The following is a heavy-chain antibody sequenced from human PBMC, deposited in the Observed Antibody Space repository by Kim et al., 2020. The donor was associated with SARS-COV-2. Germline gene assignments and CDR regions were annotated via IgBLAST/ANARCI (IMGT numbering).Heavy chain of an antibody. V-gene: IGHV4-39*01. D-gene: IGHD3-10*01. Sequence: SRVTISVDTSKNQFSLKLSSVTAADTAVYYCASGLKLWCGELLYHWFDPWGQGTLVTVSS. CDR3: ASGLKLWCGELLYHWFDP. J-gene: IGHJ5*02.